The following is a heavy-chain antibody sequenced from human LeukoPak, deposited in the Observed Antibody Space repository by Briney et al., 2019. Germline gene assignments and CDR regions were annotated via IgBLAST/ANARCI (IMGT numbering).Heavy chain of an antibody. V-gene: IGHV3-48*03. J-gene: IGHJ4*02. CDR1: GFSVSTYE. Sequence: PGGPLRLSCAASGFSVSTYEMNWVRQAPGKGLECVSYISSSGTTISYADSVEGRFTISRDNAKNSLYLEMNSLRVEDTAVYYCARGRPEFFGSGTYLNDWGQGTLVTVSS. CDR2: ISSSGTTI. CDR3: ARGRPEFFGSGTYLND. D-gene: IGHD3-10*01.